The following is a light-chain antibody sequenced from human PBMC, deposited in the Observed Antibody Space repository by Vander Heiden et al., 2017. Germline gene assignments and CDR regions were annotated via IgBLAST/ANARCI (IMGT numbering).Light chain of an antibody. CDR1: QTISSS. CDR2: APS. CDR3: QKGDRPLDT. Sequence: DIQMTQSPSSLSASVGSRVTITCRPSQTISSSLNRYQQKPGKAPNLLIYAPSSLQSDGPTGCSGGRSGTVITRTIGRVQPEVFSSYHGQKGDRPLDTFGQGTKVXIK. V-gene: IGKV1-39*01. J-gene: IGKJ3*01.